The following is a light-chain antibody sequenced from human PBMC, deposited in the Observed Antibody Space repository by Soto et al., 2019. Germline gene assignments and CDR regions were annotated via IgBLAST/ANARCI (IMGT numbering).Light chain of an antibody. V-gene: IGKV3-15*01. Sequence: EIVMTQSPSTLSVSPGESATLSCRASQSISSSKLAWYQQNPGQAPRLLMYGASNRATGIPARFSGSGSGTEFTLTISSLQSEDFAVYYCQQYNNWALVIFGGGTKVDIK. CDR3: QQYNNWALVI. CDR1: QSISSS. J-gene: IGKJ4*01. CDR2: GAS.